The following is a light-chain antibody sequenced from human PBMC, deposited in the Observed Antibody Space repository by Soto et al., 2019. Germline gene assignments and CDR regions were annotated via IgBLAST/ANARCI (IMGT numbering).Light chain of an antibody. CDR2: EVS. CDR3: CSYAGSVTPYV. CDR1: SSDVRSYNL. J-gene: IGLJ1*01. Sequence: QSALTQPASVSGSPGQSITISCTGTSSDVRSYNLVSWYQHHPGKAPRLMIYEVSKRPSGVSSRFSGSKSGNTASLTISGLQPADEADYYCCSYAGSVTPYVFGTGTKVTVL. V-gene: IGLV2-23*02.